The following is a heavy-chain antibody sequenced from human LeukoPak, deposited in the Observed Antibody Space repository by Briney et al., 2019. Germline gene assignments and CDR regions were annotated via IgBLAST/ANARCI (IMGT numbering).Heavy chain of an antibody. CDR2: IYSGGST. Sequence: GGSLRLSCAASGFTVSSNYMSWVRQAPGKGLEWVSVIYSGGSTYYADSVKGRFTISRDNSKNTLYLQMNSLRAEDTAVYYCAREDTAMVDAFDIWGQGTMVTVSS. V-gene: IGHV3-53*01. D-gene: IGHD5-18*01. CDR3: AREDTAMVDAFDI. CDR1: GFTVSSNY. J-gene: IGHJ3*02.